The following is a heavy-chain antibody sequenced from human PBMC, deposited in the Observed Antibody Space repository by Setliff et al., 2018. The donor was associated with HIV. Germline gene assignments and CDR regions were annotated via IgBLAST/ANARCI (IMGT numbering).Heavy chain of an antibody. D-gene: IGHD6-13*01. J-gene: IGHJ4*02. CDR3: ARAFAAAGTPFDY. Sequence: ASVKVSCKSSGYTFTGYYMHWVRQAPGQGLEWMGWINPNSGGTNYAQKFQGWVTMTRDTSISTAYMELSRLRSDDTAVYYCARAFAAAGTPFDYWGQGTLVTVSS. V-gene: IGHV1-2*04. CDR2: INPNSGGT. CDR1: GYTFTGYY.